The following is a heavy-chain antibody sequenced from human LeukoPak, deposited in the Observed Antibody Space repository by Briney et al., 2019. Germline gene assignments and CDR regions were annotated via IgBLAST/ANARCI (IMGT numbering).Heavy chain of an antibody. V-gene: IGHV3-9*01. D-gene: IGHD1-26*01. CDR3: VRGALEPRWDLDFDY. Sequence: PGGSLRLSYAASGFRFDHYAMHWVRQAPGKGLEWVSSISWNSDTIGYADSVKGRFTISRDNAKNSLYLQMNSLRVEDTAVYYCVRGALEPRWDLDFDYWGQGTLVTVSS. J-gene: IGHJ4*02. CDR2: ISWNSDTI. CDR1: GFRFDHYA.